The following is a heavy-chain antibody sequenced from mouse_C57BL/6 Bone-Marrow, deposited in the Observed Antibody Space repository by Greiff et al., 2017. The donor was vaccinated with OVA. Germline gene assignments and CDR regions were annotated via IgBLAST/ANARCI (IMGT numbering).Heavy chain of an antibody. CDR1: GYTFTSYW. J-gene: IGHJ2*01. Sequence: QVQLQQPGAELVKPGASVKLSCKASGYTFTSYWMQWVKQRPGQGLEWIGETDPSDSYTNYNQKFKGKATLTVDTSSSTSYMQLSSLTSEDYAVYYCAKYDYDVDYWGQGTTLTVSS. CDR3: AKYDYDVDY. V-gene: IGHV1-50*01. D-gene: IGHD2-4*01. CDR2: TDPSDSYT.